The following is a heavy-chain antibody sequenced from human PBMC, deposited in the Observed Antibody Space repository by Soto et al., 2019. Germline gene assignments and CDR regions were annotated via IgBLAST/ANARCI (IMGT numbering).Heavy chain of an antibody. CDR1: GGSICSGYYY. J-gene: IGHJ6*02. Sequence: PSETLSLTCSVSGGSICSGYYYWCWIRQPPGKDLEWIGNIYYCWNTYYNPSLKSRLIISIDTSMNQFSLKLVSVTAADTAASYCASSSLYCMDVWGRGTTVTVSS. CDR2: IYYCWNT. V-gene: IGHV4-30-4*01. CDR3: ASSSLYCMDV.